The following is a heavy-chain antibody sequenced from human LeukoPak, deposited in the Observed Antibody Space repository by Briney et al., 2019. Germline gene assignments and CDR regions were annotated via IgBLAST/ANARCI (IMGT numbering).Heavy chain of an antibody. CDR2: ISSSGSTI. CDR3: CCSAVRYHGSGSNQEVDY. J-gene: IGHJ4*02. D-gene: IGHD3-10*01. CDR1: GFTFSSYE. Sequence: GGSLRLSCAASGFTFSSYEMNWVRQAPGKGLEWVSYISSSGSTIYYADSVKGRFTISRDNAKNSLYLQMNSLRAEDTAVYYCCCSAVRYHGSGSNQEVDYWGQGTLVTVSS. V-gene: IGHV3-48*03.